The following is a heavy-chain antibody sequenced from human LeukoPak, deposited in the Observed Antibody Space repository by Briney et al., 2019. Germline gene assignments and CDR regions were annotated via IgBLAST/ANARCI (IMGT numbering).Heavy chain of an antibody. CDR2: IYHSGST. Sequence: PSETLSLTCTVSGGSISSSSYYWGWIRQPPGKGLEWIGSIYHSGSTYYNPSLKSRVTISVDTSKNQFSLKLRSVTAADRAVYYCAGQPYDFWSGYYTNFDYWGQGTLVSVSS. CDR1: GGSISSSSYY. CDR3: AGQPYDFWSGYYTNFDY. V-gene: IGHV4-39*07. D-gene: IGHD3-3*01. J-gene: IGHJ4*02.